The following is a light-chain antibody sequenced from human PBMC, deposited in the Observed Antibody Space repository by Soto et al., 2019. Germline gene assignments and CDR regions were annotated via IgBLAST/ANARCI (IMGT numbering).Light chain of an antibody. J-gene: IGKJ1*01. CDR2: AAS. Sequence: DIQMTQSPSTLSASVGDRVTITCRARQSIITGLAWYQQKQGKAPKLLIYAASSLESGVPSRFSGSRSGTDCTLTISSLQPDDFATYYCQHYNSNPWTFGQGTKVEVK. V-gene: IGKV1-5*01. CDR1: QSIITG. CDR3: QHYNSNPWT.